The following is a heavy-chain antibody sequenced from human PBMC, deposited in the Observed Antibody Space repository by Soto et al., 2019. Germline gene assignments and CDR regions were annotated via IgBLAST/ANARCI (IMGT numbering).Heavy chain of an antibody. J-gene: IGHJ5*01. CDR2: IWYDGRNE. Sequence: PGGSLRLSCVASGFTFSSYGMHWVRQAPGKGLEWVAFIWYDGRNENYTDSVKGRFGISRDNSKNTLFLQMNSLRVDDTAVYYCARGTATDGLDSWGQGTLVTVSS. CDR1: GFTFSSYG. CDR3: ARGTATDGLDS. V-gene: IGHV3-33*01. D-gene: IGHD2-21*02.